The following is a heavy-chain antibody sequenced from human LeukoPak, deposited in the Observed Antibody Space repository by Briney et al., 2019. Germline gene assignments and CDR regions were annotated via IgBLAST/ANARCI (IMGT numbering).Heavy chain of an antibody. CDR1: GYTFTSYG. CDR2: ISAYNGDT. V-gene: IGHV1-18*01. Sequence: ASVKVSCKASGYTFTSYGISWVRQAPGQGLEWMGWISAYNGDTNYAQKLQGRVTMTTDTSTSTAYMELRSLGSDDTAVPYCARGGPAPHRITLIVVASSTDAFDIWGQGTMVTVSS. J-gene: IGHJ3*02. CDR3: ARGGPAPHRITLIVVASSTDAFDI. D-gene: IGHD3-22*01.